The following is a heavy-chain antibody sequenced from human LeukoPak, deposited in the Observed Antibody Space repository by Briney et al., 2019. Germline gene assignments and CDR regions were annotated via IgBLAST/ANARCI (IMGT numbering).Heavy chain of an antibody. CDR3: ARGAAAGTEWFDP. Sequence: SETLSLTCTVSGGSISSSSYYWGWIRQPPGKGLEGIGSIYYSGSTYYNPSLKSRVTISVDTSKNQFSLKLSSVTAADTAVYYCARGAAAGTEWFDPWGQGTLVTVSS. CDR2: IYYSGST. CDR1: GGSISSSSYY. J-gene: IGHJ5*02. D-gene: IGHD6-13*01. V-gene: IGHV4-39*07.